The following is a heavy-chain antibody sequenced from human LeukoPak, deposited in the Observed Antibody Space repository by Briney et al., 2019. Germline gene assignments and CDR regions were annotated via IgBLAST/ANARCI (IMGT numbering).Heavy chain of an antibody. CDR3: ARDQNDILTGDGWYFDL. J-gene: IGHJ2*01. V-gene: IGHV3-33*01. CDR1: GFTFSSYG. Sequence: AGGSLRLSCAASGFTFSSYGMHWVRQAPGKGLEWVAVIWYDGSNKYYADSVKGRFTISRDNPKNTLYLQMNSLRAEDTAVYYCARDQNDILTGDGWYFDLWGRGTLVTVSS. D-gene: IGHD3-9*01. CDR2: IWYDGSNK.